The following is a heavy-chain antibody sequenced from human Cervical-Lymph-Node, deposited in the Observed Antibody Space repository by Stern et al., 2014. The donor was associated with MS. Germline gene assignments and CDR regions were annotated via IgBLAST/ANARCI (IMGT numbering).Heavy chain of an antibody. CDR3: ARHRERSSWRDYFYGMDV. CDR1: GYSFATYW. Sequence: EVQLEESGAEVKKPGESLKISCKGSGYSFATYWIGWVRQMPGKGLEWMGIIYPADSDTRYSPSFRGQVTISAATSTNTAYLQWSSLRASDTAMYYCARHRERSSWRDYFYGMDVWGQGTTVTVSS. J-gene: IGHJ6*02. D-gene: IGHD1-26*01. V-gene: IGHV5-51*01. CDR2: IYPADSDT.